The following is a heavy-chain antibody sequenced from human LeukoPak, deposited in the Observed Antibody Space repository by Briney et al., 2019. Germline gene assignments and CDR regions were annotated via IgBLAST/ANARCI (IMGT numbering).Heavy chain of an antibody. D-gene: IGHD3-22*01. CDR3: AKDSSDSSAYYFDY. CDR2: IKQDGSEK. J-gene: IGHJ4*02. V-gene: IGHV3-7*01. CDR1: GFTFSSYW. Sequence: GGSLRLSCAASGFTFSSYWMSWVRQAPGKGLEWVANIKQDGSEKYYVDSVKGRFTISRDNAKNSLYLQMNSLRAEDTAVYYCAKDSSDSSAYYFDYWGQGTLVTVSS.